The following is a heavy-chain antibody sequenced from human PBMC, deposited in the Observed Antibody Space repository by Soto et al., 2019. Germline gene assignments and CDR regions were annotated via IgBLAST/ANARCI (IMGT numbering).Heavy chain of an antibody. Sequence: GGSMRLSCAASGFSLSIYSMNWVRQAPGKGLEWVSYISSSSSTIYYADSVKGRFTISRDNAKNSLYLQMNSLRAEDTAVYYCARGGSWYEAFDIWGQGTMVTVSS. V-gene: IGHV3-48*01. CDR1: GFSLSIYS. J-gene: IGHJ3*02. CDR2: ISSSSSTI. CDR3: ARGGSWYEAFDI. D-gene: IGHD6-13*01.